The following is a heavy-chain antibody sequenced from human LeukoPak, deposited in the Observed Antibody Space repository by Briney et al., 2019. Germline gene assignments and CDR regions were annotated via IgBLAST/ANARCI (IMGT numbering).Heavy chain of an antibody. CDR3: AGHIEEQWLVFTSDYYYYYMDV. Sequence: SQTLSLTCTVSGGSISSGSYYWSWIRQPAGKGLEWIGRIYTSGSTKYNPSLKSRVTISVDTSKNQFSLKLSSVTAADTAVYYCAGHIEEQWLVFTSDYYYYYMDVWGKGTTVTISS. D-gene: IGHD6-19*01. V-gene: IGHV4-61*02. J-gene: IGHJ6*03. CDR2: IYTSGST. CDR1: GGSISSGSYY.